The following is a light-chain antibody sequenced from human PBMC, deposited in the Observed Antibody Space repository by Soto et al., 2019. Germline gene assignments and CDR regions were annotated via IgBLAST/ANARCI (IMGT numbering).Light chain of an antibody. CDR2: GAS. J-gene: IGKJ1*01. CDR1: QSVSSN. CDR3: QQYNNWAPGT. V-gene: IGKV3-15*01. Sequence: EIVMPQSPATLSVSPGERATLSCRASQSVSSNLAWYQQKPGQAPRLLIYGASTRATGIPARFSGSGSGTEFTLTISSPQSEDFAVYYCQQYNNWAPGTFGQGTKVEIK.